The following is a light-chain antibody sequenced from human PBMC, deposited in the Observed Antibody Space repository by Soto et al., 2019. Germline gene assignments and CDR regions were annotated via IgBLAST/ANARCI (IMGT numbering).Light chain of an antibody. J-gene: IGLJ1*01. CDR3: SSYAGSSNV. CDR2: EVN. V-gene: IGLV2-14*01. Sequence: QSALTQPASVSGSPGQSITISCTGTSSDVGDYKYVTWYQQYPGKAPKLMIFEVNNRPSGVSNRFSGSKSGNTASLTVSGLQAEDEADYYCSSYAGSSNVFGTGTKLTVL. CDR1: SSDVGDYKY.